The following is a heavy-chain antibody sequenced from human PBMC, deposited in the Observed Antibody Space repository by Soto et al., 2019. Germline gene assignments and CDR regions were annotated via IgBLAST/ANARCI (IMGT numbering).Heavy chain of an antibody. CDR3: ARPNYYYDSSGYYGY. Sequence: EVQLVESGGGLVKPGGSLRLSCAASGFTFSSYSMNWVRQAPGKGLEWVSSISSSSSYIYYAYSVKGRFTISRDNAKNSLYLQMNSLRAEDTAVYYCARPNYYYDSSGYYGYWGQGTLVTVSS. CDR2: ISSSSSYI. D-gene: IGHD3-22*01. CDR1: GFTFSSYS. V-gene: IGHV3-21*01. J-gene: IGHJ4*02.